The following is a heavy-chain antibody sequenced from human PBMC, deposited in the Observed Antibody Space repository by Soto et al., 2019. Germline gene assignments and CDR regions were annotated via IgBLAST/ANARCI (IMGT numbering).Heavy chain of an antibody. D-gene: IGHD3-10*01. CDR2: IYYSGST. J-gene: IGHJ5*02. CDR3: ARGKVLWFRELLNNWFDP. V-gene: IGHV4-61*01. Sequence: QVQLQGSGPGLVKPSETLSLTCTVSGGSVSSGSYYWSWIRQPPGKGLEWIGYIYYSGSTNSNPSLKGRVTISIDTSKNQSSLDLTSVTAADTAVYYCARGKVLWFRELLNNWFDPWGQGTLVTVSS. CDR1: GGSVSSGSYY.